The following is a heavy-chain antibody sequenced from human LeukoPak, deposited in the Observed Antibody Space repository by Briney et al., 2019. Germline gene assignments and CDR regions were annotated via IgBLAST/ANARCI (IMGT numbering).Heavy chain of an antibody. Sequence: VSVIHDGGSTYYAHSVKGRFTISRDNSKNTLYLQMNSLRAGDTAVYYCARTHPTGYFDYWGQGTLVTVSS. J-gene: IGHJ4*02. CDR3: ARTHPTGYFDY. CDR2: IHDGGST. D-gene: IGHD1-14*01. V-gene: IGHV3-53*01.